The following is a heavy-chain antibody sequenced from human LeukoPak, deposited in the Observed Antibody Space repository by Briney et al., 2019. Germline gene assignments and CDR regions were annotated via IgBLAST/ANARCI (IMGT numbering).Heavy chain of an antibody. CDR1: GYTFTSYG. V-gene: IGHV1-18*01. Sequence: PGASVTLSCKASGYTFTSYGISWVRQAPGQGLEWVGWISAYNGNTNYAQKLRGRFTMTTDTSTSTAYMELRSLRSDDTAGYYCARKSGWYEGFDIWGQGTMVTVSS. CDR3: ARKSGWYEGFDI. J-gene: IGHJ3*02. CDR2: ISAYNGNT. D-gene: IGHD6-19*01.